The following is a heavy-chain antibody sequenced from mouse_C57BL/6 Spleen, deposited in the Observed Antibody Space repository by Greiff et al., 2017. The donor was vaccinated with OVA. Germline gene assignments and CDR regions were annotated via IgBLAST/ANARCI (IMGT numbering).Heavy chain of an antibody. V-gene: IGHV1-80*01. D-gene: IGHD1-1*01. Sequence: QVQLKQSGAELVKPGASVKISCKASGYAFSSYWMNWVKQRPGKGLEWIGQIYPGDGDTNYNGKFKGKATLTADKSSSTAYMQLSRLTSEDSAVYFCARSPIITTVVDGYFEVWGTGTTVTASS. CDR1: GYAFSSYW. J-gene: IGHJ1*03. CDR2: IYPGDGDT. CDR3: ARSPIITTVVDGYFEV.